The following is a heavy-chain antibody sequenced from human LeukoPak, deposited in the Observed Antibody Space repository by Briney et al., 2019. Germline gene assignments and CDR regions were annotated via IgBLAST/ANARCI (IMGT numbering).Heavy chain of an antibody. V-gene: IGHV4-39*07. CDR3: ARVEYKNYFDY. CDR1: GGSISSSAYY. D-gene: IGHD1-1*01. Sequence: PSETLSLTCTVSGGSISSSAYYWGWIRQSPGKGLEWIGSIYYSGSTYYNPSLKSRVTISVDTSENQFSLKLSSVTAADTAVYYCARVEYKNYFDYWGQGTLVTVSS. CDR2: IYYSGST. J-gene: IGHJ4*02.